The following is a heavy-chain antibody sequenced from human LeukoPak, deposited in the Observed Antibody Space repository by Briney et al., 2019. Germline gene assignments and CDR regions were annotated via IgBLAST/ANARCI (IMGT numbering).Heavy chain of an antibody. D-gene: IGHD1-1*01. V-gene: IGHV3-30-3*01. CDR2: ISYDGGNK. Sequence: PGGSLRLSCAASGFTFSNYAMQWVRQAPGKGLEWVAIISYDGGNKYYADSVKGRFTISRDNAKNSLYLQMNSLRAEDTAVYYCAREARTHDFDYWGQGTLVTVSS. J-gene: IGHJ4*02. CDR3: AREARTHDFDY. CDR1: GFTFSNYA.